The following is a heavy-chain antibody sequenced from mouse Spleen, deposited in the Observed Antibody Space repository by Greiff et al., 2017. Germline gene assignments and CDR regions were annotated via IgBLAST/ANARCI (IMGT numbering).Heavy chain of an antibody. J-gene: IGHJ4*01. Sequence: QVQLQQPGAELVMPGASVKMSCKASGYTFTDYWMHWVKQRPGQGLEWIGAIDTSDSYTSYNQKFKGKATLTVDESSSTAYMQLSSLTSEDSAVYYCAGGNYRYAMDYWGQGTSVTVSS. CDR2: IDTSDSYT. CDR1: GYTFTDYW. V-gene: IGHV1-69*01. D-gene: IGHD2-1*01. CDR3: AGGNYRYAMDY.